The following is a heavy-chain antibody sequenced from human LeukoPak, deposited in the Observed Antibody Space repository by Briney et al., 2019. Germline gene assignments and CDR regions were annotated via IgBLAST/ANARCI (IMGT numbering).Heavy chain of an antibody. CDR1: GGTFSSYA. CDR2: IIPIFGTA. Sequence: SVKVSCKASGGTFSSYAISWVRQAPGQGLEWMGGIIPIFGTANYVQKFQGRVTITADESTSTAYMELSSLRSEDTAVYYCARDAPYCGGDCYSFSLVFGYWGQGTLVTVSS. CDR3: ARDAPYCGGDCYSFSLVFGY. V-gene: IGHV1-69*01. J-gene: IGHJ4*02. D-gene: IGHD2-21*02.